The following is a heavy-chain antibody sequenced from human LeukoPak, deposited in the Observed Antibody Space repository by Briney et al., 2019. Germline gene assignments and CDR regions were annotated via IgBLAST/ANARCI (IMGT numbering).Heavy chain of an antibody. V-gene: IGHV3-21*01. CDR2: IFSTSTYI. Sequence: PGGSLRLSCAASGFTFSSYEMNWVRQAPGKGLEWVSFIFSTSTYIYYRDSVRGRFTISRDNAKNSLYLQMNSLRAEDTAVYYCARDLRYYYDSSGYPTNYFDYWGQGTLVTVSS. J-gene: IGHJ4*02. CDR1: GFTFSSYE. D-gene: IGHD3-22*01. CDR3: ARDLRYYYDSSGYPTNYFDY.